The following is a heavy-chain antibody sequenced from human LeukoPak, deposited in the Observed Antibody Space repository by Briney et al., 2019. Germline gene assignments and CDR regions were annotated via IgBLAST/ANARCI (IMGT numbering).Heavy chain of an antibody. CDR1: GGSFSAYY. Sequence: PSETLSLTCAVYGGSFSAYYWSWIRQPPGKGLEWIGEINHSGSTNYNPSLKSRVTISVDTSKDQFSLKLSSVTASDTAVYYCARGRNYYDSSGYYQYAEFRFDFWGQGTLVTVSS. CDR2: INHSGST. V-gene: IGHV4-34*01. CDR3: ARGRNYYDSSGYYQYAEFRFDF. D-gene: IGHD3-22*01. J-gene: IGHJ4*02.